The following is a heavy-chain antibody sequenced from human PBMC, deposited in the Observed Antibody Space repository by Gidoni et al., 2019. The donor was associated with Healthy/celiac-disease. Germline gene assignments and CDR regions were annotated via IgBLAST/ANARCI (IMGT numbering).Heavy chain of an antibody. CDR3: ARVDRYNWNYGSSLDY. V-gene: IGHV1-69*04. D-gene: IGHD1-7*01. Sequence: QVQLVQSGAEVKKPGSSVKVSCKASGGTFSSYALSWVRQAPGQGLEWMGRIIPILGIANYAQKFQGRVTITADKSTSTAYMELSSLRSEDTAVYYCARVDRYNWNYGSSLDYWGQGTLVTVSS. CDR1: GGTFSSYA. CDR2: IIPILGIA. J-gene: IGHJ4*02.